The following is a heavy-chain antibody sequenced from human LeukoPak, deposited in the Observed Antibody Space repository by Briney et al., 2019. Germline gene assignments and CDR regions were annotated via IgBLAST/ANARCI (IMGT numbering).Heavy chain of an antibody. CDR3: ARDHDYGDLPI. Sequence: PGGSLRLSCAASGFTFSDYYMSWIRQAPGKGLEWVSYISSSGTTIYYADSVKGRFTISRDNAKNSLDLQMNSLRAEDTAVYYCARDHDYGDLPIWGQGTLVTVSS. D-gene: IGHD4-17*01. CDR2: ISSSGTTI. J-gene: IGHJ4*02. V-gene: IGHV3-11*01. CDR1: GFTFSDYY.